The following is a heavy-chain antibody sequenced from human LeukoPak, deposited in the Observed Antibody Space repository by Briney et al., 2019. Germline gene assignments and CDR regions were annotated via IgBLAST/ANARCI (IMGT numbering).Heavy chain of an antibody. Sequence: GGSLRLSCAASGFTFSSYAMSWVRQAPGKGLEWVSAISGSGGSPYYADSVKGRFTISRDNSKNTLYLQMNSLRAEDTAVYYCAKGPLPYDSSGYSNYWGQGTLVTVSS. V-gene: IGHV3-23*01. J-gene: IGHJ4*02. CDR1: GFTFSSYA. CDR3: AKGPLPYDSSGYSNY. D-gene: IGHD3-22*01. CDR2: ISGSGGSP.